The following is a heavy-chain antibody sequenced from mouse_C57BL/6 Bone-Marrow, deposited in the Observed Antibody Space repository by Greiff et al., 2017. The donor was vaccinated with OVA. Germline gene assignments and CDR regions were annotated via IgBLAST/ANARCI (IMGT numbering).Heavy chain of an antibody. Sequence: DVKLQESGAELVRPGASVKLSCTASGFNIKDDYMHWVKQRPEQGLEWIGWIDPENGDTEYASKFQGKATITADTSSTTAYLQLSSLTSEDTAVYYCTTVYYGNYGWFAYWGQGTPVTVSA. CDR2: IDPENGDT. CDR3: TTVYYGNYGWFAY. V-gene: IGHV14-4*01. CDR1: GFNIKDDY. J-gene: IGHJ3*01. D-gene: IGHD2-1*01.